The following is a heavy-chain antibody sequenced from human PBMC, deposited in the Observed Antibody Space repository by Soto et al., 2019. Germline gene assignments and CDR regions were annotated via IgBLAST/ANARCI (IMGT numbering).Heavy chain of an antibody. V-gene: IGHV3-23*01. Sequence: GGSLRLSCAASGFTFSNFAMNWVRQAPGKGLEWVASVSGSGGVTDYTSSVKGRFTISRDESKNTVFLQMNSLRPEDTALYHCVKSIYPPFTLAAFHYWGAGTLLTVST. D-gene: IGHD5-12*01. CDR2: VSGSGGVT. J-gene: IGHJ4*02. CDR3: VKSIYPPFTLAAFHY. CDR1: GFTFSNFA.